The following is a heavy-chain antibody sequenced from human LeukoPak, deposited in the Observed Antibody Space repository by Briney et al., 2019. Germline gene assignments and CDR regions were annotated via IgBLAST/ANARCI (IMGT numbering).Heavy chain of an antibody. CDR2: ISGSGGST. V-gene: IGHV3-23*01. J-gene: IGHJ4*02. D-gene: IGHD6-13*01. CDR3: ARGPGITAAGTFTSFFDY. CDR1: GFTFSSYA. Sequence: QPGGSLRLSCAASGFTFSSYAMSWVRQAPGRGLEWVSDISGSGGSTYYADTVKGRFTISRDNSKNTLYLQMNSLRAEDTAVYYCARGPGITAAGTFTSFFDYWGQGTLVTVSS.